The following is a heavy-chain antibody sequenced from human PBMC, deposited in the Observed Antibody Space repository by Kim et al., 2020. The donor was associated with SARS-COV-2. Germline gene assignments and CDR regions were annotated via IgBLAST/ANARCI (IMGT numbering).Heavy chain of an antibody. D-gene: IGHD3-9*01. CDR1: GGSISSSSYY. CDR2: IYYSGST. V-gene: IGHV4-39*01. J-gene: IGHJ6*02. CDR3: AGSNYDILTGYYPDYYGMDV. Sequence: SETLSLTCTVSGGSISSSSYYWGWIRQPPGKGLEWIGSIYYSGSTYYNPSLKSRVTISVDTSKNQFSLKLSSVTAADTAVYYCAGSNYDILTGYYPDYYGMDVWGQGTTVTVSS.